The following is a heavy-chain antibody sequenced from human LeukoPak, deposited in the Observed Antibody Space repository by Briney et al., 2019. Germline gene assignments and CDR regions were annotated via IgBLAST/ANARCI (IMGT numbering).Heavy chain of an antibody. D-gene: IGHD6-13*01. CDR3: ARDGTAPGLYFDL. V-gene: IGHV3-7*01. CDR1: GFTFSDYW. CDR2: IRQDGGEK. Sequence: GGSLRLSCEVSGFTFSDYWMNWVRQAPGKGLEWVASIRQDGGEKSYVDSVKGRFTLSRDNAKNSLYLQMSSLRADDTAVYYCARDGTAPGLYFDLWGRGTLVTVSS. J-gene: IGHJ4*01.